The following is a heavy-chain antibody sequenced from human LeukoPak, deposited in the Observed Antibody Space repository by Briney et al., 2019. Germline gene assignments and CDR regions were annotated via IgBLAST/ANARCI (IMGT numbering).Heavy chain of an antibody. V-gene: IGHV1-3*04. CDR1: GYTFSSFA. D-gene: IGHD6-19*01. CDR2: INTGNGN. Sequence: ASVKVSCKASGYTFSSFAIHWVRQAPGQRLEWMGWINTGNGNQKFQGRFTITRDTSASTAYMELSSLRSEDTAVYFCARGFEYSSEDYYYYMDVWGKGTTVTVSS. CDR3: ARGFEYSSEDYYYYMDV. J-gene: IGHJ6*03.